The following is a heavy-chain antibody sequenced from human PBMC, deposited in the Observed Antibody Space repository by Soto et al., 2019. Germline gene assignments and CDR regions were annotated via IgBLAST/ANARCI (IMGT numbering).Heavy chain of an antibody. V-gene: IGHV3-11*01. D-gene: IGHD6-6*01. CDR1: GFTFSDYY. J-gene: IGHJ5*02. CDR2: ISSSGSTI. Sequence: GGSLRLSCAASGFTFSDYYMSRIRQAPGKGLEWVSYISSSGSTIYYADSVKGRFTISRDNAKNSLYLQMNSLRAEDTAVYYCARSEQLDGSWFDPWGQGTLVTVSS. CDR3: ARSEQLDGSWFDP.